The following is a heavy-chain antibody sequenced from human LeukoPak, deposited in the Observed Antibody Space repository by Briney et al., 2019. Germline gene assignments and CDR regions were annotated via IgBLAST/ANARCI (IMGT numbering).Heavy chain of an antibody. J-gene: IGHJ4*02. CDR1: GYTFTSYH. V-gene: IGHV1-46*01. CDR2: INPSGGST. Sequence: ASVKVSCKASGYTFTSYHMHWVRQAPGQGLEWMGIINPSGGSTSYAQKFQGRVTMTRDTSTSTVYMELSSLRSEDTAVYYCARDPSVRGVPVTYFDYWGQGTLVTVSS. D-gene: IGHD3-10*01. CDR3: ARDPSVRGVPVTYFDY.